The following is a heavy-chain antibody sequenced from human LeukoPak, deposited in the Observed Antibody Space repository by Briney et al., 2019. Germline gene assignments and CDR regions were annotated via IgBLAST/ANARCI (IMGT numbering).Heavy chain of an antibody. CDR3: AKDLIGVVVTAPYYGMDV. Sequence: GGSLSLSCAASGFTFSSYAMSWVHQAPGKGLEWVSAISGNGGSTYYADSVKGRFTISRDNSKNTLYLQMNSLRAEDTAVYYCAKDLIGVVVTAPYYGMDVWGQGTTVTVSS. J-gene: IGHJ6*02. CDR1: GFTFSSYA. CDR2: ISGNGGST. D-gene: IGHD2-2*01. V-gene: IGHV3-23*01.